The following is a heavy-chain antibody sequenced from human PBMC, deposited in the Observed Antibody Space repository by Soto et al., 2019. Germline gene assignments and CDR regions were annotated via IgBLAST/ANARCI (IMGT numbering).Heavy chain of an antibody. V-gene: IGHV3-33*01. CDR3: EGDVRSFGVDL. CDR1: GFIFRSYG. D-gene: IGHD3-3*01. J-gene: IGHJ4*02. CDR2: SWFDGTKE. Sequence: GGSLRLSCVASGFIFRSYGMHWVRQAPGKGLEWVAMSWFDGTKEYYAESVKGRLTISRDNSKNTVYLQLNSLAAADTAVYYCEGDVRSFGVDLWGQGTLVTLSS.